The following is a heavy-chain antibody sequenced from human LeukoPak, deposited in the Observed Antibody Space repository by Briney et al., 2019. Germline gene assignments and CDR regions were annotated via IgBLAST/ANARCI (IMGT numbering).Heavy chain of an antibody. CDR2: IYYSGST. D-gene: IGHD5-12*01. CDR1: GGSISSGDYY. CDR3: ARVKRGYSGYDGGMRFDY. Sequence: SQTLSLTCTVSGGSISSGDYYWSWNRQPPGKGLEWIGYIYYSGSTYYNPSPKSRVTISVDTSKNQFSLKLSSVTAADTAVYYCARVKRGYSGYDGGMRFDYWGQGTLVTVSS. V-gene: IGHV4-30-4*01. J-gene: IGHJ4*02.